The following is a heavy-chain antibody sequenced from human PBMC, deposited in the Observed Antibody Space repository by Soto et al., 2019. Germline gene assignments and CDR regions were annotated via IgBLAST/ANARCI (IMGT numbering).Heavy chain of an antibody. J-gene: IGHJ4*02. CDR2: ISAYNTNT. V-gene: IGHV1-18*01. CDR1: GYTFTSYG. Sequence: QVQLVQSGAEIKKPGASVKVSCKASGYTFTSYGISWVRQAPGQGLEWMGWISAYNTNTDYAQKLQGRVTMTSDTSTSTAYMELRSLRSDDTAVYYCARTGRGYYTVYFDYWGQGTLVTVSS. D-gene: IGHD3-3*01. CDR3: ARTGRGYYTVYFDY.